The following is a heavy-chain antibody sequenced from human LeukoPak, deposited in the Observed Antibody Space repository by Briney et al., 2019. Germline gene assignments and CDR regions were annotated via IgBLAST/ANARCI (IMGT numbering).Heavy chain of an antibody. CDR2: ISGSGATT. V-gene: IGHV3-23*01. D-gene: IGHD2-15*01. Sequence: GGSLRLSCAASGFTFSSYAVSWVRQAPGKGLEWVSAISGSGATTYYTDSAKGRFTISRDNSKIALYLQMDSLRAEDTAMYYCAKAPNSGGNCYDASDVWGQGTMVTVSS. CDR1: GFTFSSYA. J-gene: IGHJ3*01. CDR3: AKAPNSGGNCYDASDV.